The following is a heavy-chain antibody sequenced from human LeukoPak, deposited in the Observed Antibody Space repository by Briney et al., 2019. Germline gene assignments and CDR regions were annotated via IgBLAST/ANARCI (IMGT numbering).Heavy chain of an antibody. CDR3: ARGRVLLWFGELKSYWFDP. Sequence: ASEKVSCKASGYTFTSYDINWVRQATGQGLEWMGWMNPNSGNTGYAQKFQGRVTMTRNTSISTAYMELSSLRSEDTAVYYCARGRVLLWFGELKSYWFDPWGQGTLVTVSS. V-gene: IGHV1-8*01. J-gene: IGHJ5*02. CDR1: GYTFTSYD. D-gene: IGHD3-10*01. CDR2: MNPNSGNT.